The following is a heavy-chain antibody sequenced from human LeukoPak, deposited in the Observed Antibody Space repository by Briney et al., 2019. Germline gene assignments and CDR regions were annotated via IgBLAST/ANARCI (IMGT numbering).Heavy chain of an antibody. CDR1: GFTFSSYG. D-gene: IGHD3-22*01. Sequence: GGSLRLSCAASGFTFSSYGMHWVRQAPGKGLEWVAVISYDGSNKYYADSVKGRFTISRDNSKNTLYLQMNSLRAEDTAVYYCAKDQGGIVVVIKWDFDYWGQGTLVTVSS. V-gene: IGHV3-30*18. CDR3: AKDQGGIVVVIKWDFDY. J-gene: IGHJ4*02. CDR2: ISYDGSNK.